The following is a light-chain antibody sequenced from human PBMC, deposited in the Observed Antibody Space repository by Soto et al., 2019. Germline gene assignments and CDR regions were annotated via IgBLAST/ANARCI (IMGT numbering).Light chain of an antibody. CDR2: DAS. J-gene: IGKJ3*01. CDR3: QKCDYLPI. V-gene: IGKV1-33*01. Sequence: DIQMTQSPSSLSASVGDRVTITCQASHDITSYLNWYQHKPGKAPKLLIYDASILEAGVPSRFSGSGSGTDFTFTISSLKREDVATDYCQKCDYLPIFGPGTTVDFK. CDR1: HDITSY.